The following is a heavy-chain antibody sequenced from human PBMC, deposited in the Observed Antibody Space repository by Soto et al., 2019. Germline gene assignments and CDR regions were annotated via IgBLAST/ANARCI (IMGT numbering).Heavy chain of an antibody. CDR1: GFTFSDYY. CDR3: ASLGTYYYDSSGYYWFDP. CDR2: ISSSSSYT. J-gene: IGHJ5*02. V-gene: IGHV3-11*06. D-gene: IGHD3-22*01. Sequence: PGGSLRLSCAASGFTFSDYYMSWIRQAPGKGLEWVSYISSSSSYTNYADSVKGRFTISRDNAKNSLYLQMNSLRAEDTAVYYCASLGTYYYDSSGYYWFDPWGQGTLVTVSS.